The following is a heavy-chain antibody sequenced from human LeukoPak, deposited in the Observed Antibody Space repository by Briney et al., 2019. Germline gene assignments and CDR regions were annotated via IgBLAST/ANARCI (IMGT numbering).Heavy chain of an antibody. D-gene: IGHD2-15*01. Sequence: GGSLRLSCAASGFTFSSYAMHWVRQTPGKGLEYVSAISTNGGGTYYAKSVKGRFTISRDNSKNTLYLQMGSLRAEDMAVYYCARYCNGVTCYSGYDYWGQGTPVTVSS. CDR1: GFTFSSYA. V-gene: IGHV3-64*01. CDR2: ISTNGGGT. J-gene: IGHJ4*02. CDR3: ARYCNGVTCYSGYDY.